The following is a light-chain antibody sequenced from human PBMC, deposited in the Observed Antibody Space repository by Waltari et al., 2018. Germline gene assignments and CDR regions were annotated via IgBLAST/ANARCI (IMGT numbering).Light chain of an antibody. J-gene: IGKJ4*01. CDR1: QTITGSW. V-gene: IGKV3-20*01. Sequence: EIVLTQSPGTLSVSPGERVTVSCRASQTITGSWLTWYHQKPGQAPRLRIYGASNRAPGIPDRFSGSVSGTDFTLTISRLEPEDSAVYYCQQYDGSVVTFGGGTKVEIK. CDR2: GAS. CDR3: QQYDGSVVT.